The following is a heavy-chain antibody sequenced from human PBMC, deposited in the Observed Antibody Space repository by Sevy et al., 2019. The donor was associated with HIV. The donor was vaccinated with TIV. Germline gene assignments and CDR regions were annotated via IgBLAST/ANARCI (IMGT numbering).Heavy chain of an antibody. Sequence: ASVKVSCKASGGTFSSYAISWVRQAPGQGLERMGGIIPIFGTANYAQKFQGRVTITADKSTSTAYMELSSLRSEDTAVYYCARVLLYCSGGSCYGGCFDYWGQGTLVTVSS. D-gene: IGHD2-15*01. V-gene: IGHV1-69*06. CDR2: IIPIFGTA. CDR3: ARVLLYCSGGSCYGGCFDY. CDR1: GGTFSSYA. J-gene: IGHJ4*02.